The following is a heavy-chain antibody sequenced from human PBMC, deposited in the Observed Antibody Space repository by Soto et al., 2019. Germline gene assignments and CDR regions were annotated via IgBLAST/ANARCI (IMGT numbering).Heavy chain of an antibody. V-gene: IGHV4-31*03. CDR3: ARAQANYYDSSGYYYVGAFDI. CDR1: GGSISSGGYY. J-gene: IGHJ3*02. D-gene: IGHD3-22*01. CDR2: IYYSGST. Sequence: SETLSLTCTVSGGSISSGGYYWSWIRQHPGKGLEWIGYIYYSGSTYYNPSLKSRVTISVDTSKNQFSLKLSSVTAADTAVYYCARAQANYYDSSGYYYVGAFDIWGQGTMVTVPS.